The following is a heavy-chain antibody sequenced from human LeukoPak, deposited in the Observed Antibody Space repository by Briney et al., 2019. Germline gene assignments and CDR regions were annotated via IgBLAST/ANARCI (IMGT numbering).Heavy chain of an antibody. CDR2: ISSSSSTI. Sequence: QPGGSLRLSCAASGFTFSSYSMNWVRQAPGKGLEWVSYISSSSSTIYYADSVKGRFTISRDNAKNSLYLQMNSLRAEDTAVYYCARRYCSSTSCYKGSFDYWGQGTLVTVSS. CDR1: GFTFSSYS. V-gene: IGHV3-48*01. D-gene: IGHD2-2*01. J-gene: IGHJ4*02. CDR3: ARRYCSSTSCYKGSFDY.